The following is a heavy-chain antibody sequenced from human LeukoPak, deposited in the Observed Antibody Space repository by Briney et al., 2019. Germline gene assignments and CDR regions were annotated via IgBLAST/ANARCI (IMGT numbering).Heavy chain of an antibody. CDR2: MNPNSGGT. D-gene: IGHD2-15*01. Sequence: ASVKVSCKASGYTFTSYDINWVRQATGQGLVWMGWMNPNSGGTNYAQKFQGRVTMTRDTSISTAYMELTSLTSDDTAVYFCARGGGGLAYWGPGTLVTVSS. CDR3: ARGGGGLAY. V-gene: IGHV1-2*02. J-gene: IGHJ4*02. CDR1: GYTFTSYD.